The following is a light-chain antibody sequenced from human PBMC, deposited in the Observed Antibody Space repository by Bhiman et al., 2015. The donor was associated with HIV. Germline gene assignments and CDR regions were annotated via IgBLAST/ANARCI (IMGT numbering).Light chain of an antibody. V-gene: IGLV2-14*03. CDR1: SSDIGDSDS. CDR3: SSYTSTYTLV. J-gene: IGLJ1*01. Sequence: QSALTQPPSASGSPGQSVTISCTGTSSDIGDSDSVSWYQQHPGKAPKVMIYDVSNRPSGVSNRFSGSKSGNTASLTISGLQAEDEADYYCSSYTSTYTLVFGTGTKVTVL. CDR2: DVS.